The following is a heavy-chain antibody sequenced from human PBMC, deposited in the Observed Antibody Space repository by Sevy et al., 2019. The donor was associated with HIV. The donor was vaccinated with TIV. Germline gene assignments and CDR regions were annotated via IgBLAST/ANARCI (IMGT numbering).Heavy chain of an antibody. Sequence: GGSLRLSCAASGFTFSSYEMNWVRQAPGKGLEWVSYISSSGSTIYYADSVKGRFTISRDNTKNSLYLQMNSLRAEDTAVYYCARDRGFGENNWFDPRGQGTLVTVSS. CDR3: ARDRGFGENNWFDP. CDR1: GFTFSSYE. CDR2: ISSSGSTI. J-gene: IGHJ5*02. V-gene: IGHV3-48*03. D-gene: IGHD3-10*01.